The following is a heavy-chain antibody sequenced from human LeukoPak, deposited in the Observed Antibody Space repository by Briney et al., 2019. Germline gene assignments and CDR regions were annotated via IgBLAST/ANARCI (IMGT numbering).Heavy chain of an antibody. Sequence: GGSLRLSCAASGFTFSSYEMNWVRQAPGKGLEWVSYISSSGSTIYYADSVKGRFTISRDNAKNTVYLQMNSLRVEDTAVYYCARDGTPNYSSGWVYMDVWGEGTTVTISS. CDR1: GFTFSSYE. V-gene: IGHV3-48*03. J-gene: IGHJ6*03. D-gene: IGHD6-25*01. CDR3: ARDGTPNYSSGWVYMDV. CDR2: ISSSGSTI.